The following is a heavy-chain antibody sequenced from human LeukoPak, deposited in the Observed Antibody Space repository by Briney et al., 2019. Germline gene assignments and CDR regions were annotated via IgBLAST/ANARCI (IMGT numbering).Heavy chain of an antibody. D-gene: IGHD5-12*01. CDR3: AKKGGYDSGPPDY. J-gene: IGHJ4*02. CDR1: GFTFSSYA. V-gene: IGHV3-23*01. Sequence: GGSLRLSCAASGFTFSSYAMSWVHQAPGKGLEWVSAISGSDGSTYYADSVKGRFTISRDNSKNTLYLQMNSLRAEDTAVYYCAKKGGYDSGPPDYWGQGTLVTVSS. CDR2: ISGSDGST.